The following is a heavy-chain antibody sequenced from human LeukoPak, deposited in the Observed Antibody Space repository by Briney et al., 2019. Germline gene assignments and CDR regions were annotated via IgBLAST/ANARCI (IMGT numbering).Heavy chain of an antibody. J-gene: IGHJ4*02. CDR1: GGSISSYY. CDR2: IYTSGST. D-gene: IGHD3-3*01. CDR3: ARDVYDFWSCYPNYYFDY. V-gene: IGHV4-4*07. Sequence: PSETLSLTCTVSGGSISSYYWSWIRQPAGKGLEWIGRIYTSGSTNYNPSLKSRVTMSVDTSKNQFSLKLSSVTAADTAVYYCARDVYDFWSCYPNYYFDYWGQGTLVTVSS.